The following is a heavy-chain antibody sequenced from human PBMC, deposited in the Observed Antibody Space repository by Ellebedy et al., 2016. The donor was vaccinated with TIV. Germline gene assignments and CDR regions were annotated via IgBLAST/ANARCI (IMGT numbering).Heavy chain of an antibody. Sequence: GGSLRLXWAASGFTFDDYAMHWVRQAPGKGLEWVSGISWRGHYIGYADSVRGRFTISRDNAKSSLYLQMNSLRIEDTAVYYCTKDLLRGIWGGSGRDYWGQGTLVTVSS. J-gene: IGHJ4*02. V-gene: IGHV3-9*01. CDR3: TKDLLRGIWGGSGRDY. D-gene: IGHD7-27*01. CDR1: GFTFDDYA. CDR2: ISWRGHYI.